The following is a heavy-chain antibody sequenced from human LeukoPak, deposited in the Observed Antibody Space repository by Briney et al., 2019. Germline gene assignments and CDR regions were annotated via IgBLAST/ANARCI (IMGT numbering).Heavy chain of an antibody. Sequence: GGSLRLSCAASGFTFGSYGMDWVRQAPGKGLEWVSYISSSSSAIYYADSVKGRFTISRDSAKNSLYLQMNGPRDEDTAVYNCAREMTTADGYYYYYMDVWGKGTTVTVSS. CDR3: AREMTTADGYYYYYMDV. CDR1: GFTFGSYG. J-gene: IGHJ6*03. D-gene: IGHD4-17*01. CDR2: ISSSSSAI. V-gene: IGHV3-48*02.